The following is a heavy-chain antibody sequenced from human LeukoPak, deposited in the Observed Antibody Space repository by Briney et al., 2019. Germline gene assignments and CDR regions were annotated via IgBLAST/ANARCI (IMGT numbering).Heavy chain of an antibody. CDR2: ISGSGGST. V-gene: IGHV3-23*01. Sequence: GGSLRLSCAASGFTFSNYATSWVRQAPGKGLEWVSAISGSGGSTYYTDSVKGRFTISRDNSKNTLYLQMISLRAEDTAVYYCAKALTTVTTFAHWFDPWGQGTLVTVSS. CDR1: GFTFSNYA. CDR3: AKALTTVTTFAHWFDP. D-gene: IGHD4-17*01. J-gene: IGHJ5*02.